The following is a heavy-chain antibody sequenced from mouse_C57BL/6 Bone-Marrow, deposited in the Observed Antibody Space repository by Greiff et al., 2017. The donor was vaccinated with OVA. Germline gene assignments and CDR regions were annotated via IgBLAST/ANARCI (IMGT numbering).Heavy chain of an antibody. J-gene: IGHJ4*01. CDR3: ANDYSYAMDY. Sequence: VQLKESGPGLVQPSQSLSITCTVSGFSLTSYGVHWVRQSPGKGLEWLGVIWSGGSTDYNAAFISRLSISKDNSKSQVFFKMNSLQADDTAIYYCANDYSYAMDYWGQGTSVTVSS. CDR2: IWSGGST. D-gene: IGHD2-4*01. V-gene: IGHV2-2*01. CDR1: GFSLTSYG.